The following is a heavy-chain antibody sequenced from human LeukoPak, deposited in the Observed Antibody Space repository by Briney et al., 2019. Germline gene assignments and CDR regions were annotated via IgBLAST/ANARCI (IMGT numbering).Heavy chain of an antibody. CDR1: VFTFSSYA. Sequence: GGSLRLSCAPSVFTFSSYAMSWVPEAPGEGVERVSAICGSGGSTYYADSVKGRFTISRDNSKNTLYLQMNGLRAEDTAVYYCAKRYCSSTSCSYFDYWGQGTPVTVSS. D-gene: IGHD2-2*01. CDR2: ICGSGGST. CDR3: AKRYCSSTSCSYFDY. V-gene: IGHV3-23*01. J-gene: IGHJ4*02.